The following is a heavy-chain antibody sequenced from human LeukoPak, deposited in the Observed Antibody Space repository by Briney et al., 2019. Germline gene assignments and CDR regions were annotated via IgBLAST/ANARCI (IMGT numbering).Heavy chain of an antibody. J-gene: IGHJ5*02. CDR1: GFTFSSYW. D-gene: IGHD3-16*02. V-gene: IGHV3-7*01. CDR2: IKQDGSEK. CDR3: ARERETAGGYDYIWGSYRYRWFDP. Sequence: PGGSLRLSCAASGFTFSSYWMSWVRQAPGKGLEWVANIKQDGSEKYYVDSVKGRFTTSRDNAKNSLYLQMNSLRAEGTAVYYCARERETAGGYDYIWGSYRYRWFDPWGQGTLVTVSS.